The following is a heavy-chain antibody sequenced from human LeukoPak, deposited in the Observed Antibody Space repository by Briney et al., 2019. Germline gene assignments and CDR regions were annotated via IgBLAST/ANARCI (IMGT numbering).Heavy chain of an antibody. CDR2: INHSGST. CDR3: ARLSQIVAFDI. CDR1: GGSLSGYY. Sequence: PSETLSLTCAVYGGSLSGYYWSWIRQPPGKGLEWIGEINHSGSTNYNPSLKSRVTISVDTSRNQFSLKLSSVTAADTAVYYCARLSQIVAFDIWGQGTMVTVSS. J-gene: IGHJ3*02. V-gene: IGHV4-34*01. D-gene: IGHD6-6*01.